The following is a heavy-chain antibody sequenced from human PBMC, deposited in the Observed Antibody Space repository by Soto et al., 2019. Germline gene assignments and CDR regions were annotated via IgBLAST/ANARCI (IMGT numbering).Heavy chain of an antibody. J-gene: IGHJ4*02. CDR3: ARKVRDYNFDY. D-gene: IGHD4-4*01. CDR2: INPDTGAT. V-gene: IGHV1-2*02. Sequence: QVRLAQSGAEVKEPGASVKVSCKASGYTFSHSYMHWVRQAPGQGLEWMGWINPDTGATKYAQKYEGRVTMTRDTSISTAYLEVTGLRSDDTAVFYCARKVRDYNFDYWGQGTLVTVST. CDR1: GYTFSHSY.